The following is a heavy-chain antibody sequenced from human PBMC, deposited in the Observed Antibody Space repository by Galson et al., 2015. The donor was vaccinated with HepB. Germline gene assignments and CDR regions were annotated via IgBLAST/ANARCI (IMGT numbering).Heavy chain of an antibody. V-gene: IGHV4-34*08. J-gene: IGHJ4*02. CDR3: AADYGDFDVFDY. Sequence: SETLSLTCGVYGGTLRTFYWNWIRQSPGKGLEWIGEINHIGTTNYNSSLESRVTISRDTSKNQFFLKLTSVTAADTAVYYCAADYGDFDVFDYWGQGTLVTVSS. CDR2: INHIGTT. D-gene: IGHD4-17*01. CDR1: GGTLRTFY.